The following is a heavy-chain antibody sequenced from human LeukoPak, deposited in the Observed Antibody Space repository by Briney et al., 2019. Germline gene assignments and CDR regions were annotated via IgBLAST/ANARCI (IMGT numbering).Heavy chain of an antibody. CDR1: GFTFSSYA. CDR2: ISGRGGST. CDR3: AKMATFRTGTPFDY. D-gene: IGHD4-17*01. V-gene: IGHV3-23*01. Sequence: GGSLRLSCAASGFTFSSYAMSWVRQAPGKGLEWVSAISGRGGSTYYADSMEGRFTISRDNSKNTLYLQMNSLRAEDTAVYYCAKMATFRTGTPFDYWGQGTLVTVSS. J-gene: IGHJ4*02.